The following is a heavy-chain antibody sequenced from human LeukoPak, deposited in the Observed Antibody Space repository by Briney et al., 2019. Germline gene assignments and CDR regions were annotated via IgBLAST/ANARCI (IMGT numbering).Heavy chain of an antibody. V-gene: IGHV1-69*05. D-gene: IGHD1-26*01. Sequence: SXXVSCKASGGTFSSYAISWVRQAPGQGLEWMGGIIPIFGTANYAQKFQGRVTITTDESTSTAYMELSRLRSDDTAVYYCARDSAGPPADFDYWGQGTLVTVSS. CDR1: GGTFSSYA. CDR2: IIPIFGTA. CDR3: ARDSAGPPADFDY. J-gene: IGHJ4*02.